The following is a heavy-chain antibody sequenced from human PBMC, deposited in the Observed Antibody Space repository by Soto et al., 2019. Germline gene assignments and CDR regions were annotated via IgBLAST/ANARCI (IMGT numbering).Heavy chain of an antibody. CDR2: ISSSGATT. CDR1: GYTFHNYA. CDR3: AKENRAVSGTKGAFDL. J-gene: IGHJ3*01. Sequence: GSLRLSCAASGYTFHNYAMSWVRQAPGKGLEWVSGISSSGATTYYGDSVEGRFTIFRDNSQNTLYLHMNSLRAEDTALYYCAKENRAVSGTKGAFDLWGQGTMVTVSS. V-gene: IGHV3-23*01. D-gene: IGHD6-19*01.